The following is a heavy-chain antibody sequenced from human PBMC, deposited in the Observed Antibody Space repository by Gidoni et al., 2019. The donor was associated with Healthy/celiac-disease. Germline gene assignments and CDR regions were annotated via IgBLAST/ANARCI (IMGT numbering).Heavy chain of an antibody. D-gene: IGHD3-16*02. CDR2: NDHSGST. Sequence: QVQLQQWGAGLLKPSETLSLTCAVYGWSFSGYYWSWNRQPPGKGLEWIGENDHSGSTIYNPSLKSRVTISVDTSNNQFSLKLSSVTAADTAVYDCARGAYYDYVWGSYRLGPTFDYWGQGTLVTVSS. J-gene: IGHJ4*02. V-gene: IGHV4-34*01. CDR3: ARGAYYDYVWGSYRLGPTFDY. CDR1: GWSFSGYY.